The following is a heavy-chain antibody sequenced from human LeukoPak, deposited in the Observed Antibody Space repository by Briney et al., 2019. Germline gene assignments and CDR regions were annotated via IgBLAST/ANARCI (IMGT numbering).Heavy chain of an antibody. V-gene: IGHV4-34*01. CDR1: GGSFSGYY. CDR3: ARVRGASSWGSYNWFDP. J-gene: IGHJ5*02. Sequence: SETLSLTCAVYGGSFSGYYWSWNRQPPGKGLEWIGEINHSGSTNYNPSLKSRVTISVDTSKNQFSLKLSSVTAADTAVYYCARVRGASSWGSYNWFDPWGQGTLVTVSS. CDR2: INHSGST. D-gene: IGHD6-13*01.